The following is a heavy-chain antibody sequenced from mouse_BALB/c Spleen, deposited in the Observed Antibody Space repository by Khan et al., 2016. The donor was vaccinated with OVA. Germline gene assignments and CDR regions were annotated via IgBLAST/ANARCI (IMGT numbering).Heavy chain of an antibody. V-gene: IGHV1-84*02. CDR1: GFTFTDYY. J-gene: IGHJ2*01. CDR2: IYPGSGNT. D-gene: IGHD1-1*01. Sequence: QVQLQQSGPELVKPGASVKISCKASGFTFTDYYINWVKQKPGQGLEWIGWIYPGSGNTKYTEKFKGMATLTVDTSSSTAYMQLSRLTSEDPAAYFCGKGGYYGNSVFDDWGQGTTLTVSS. CDR3: GKGGYYGNSVFDD.